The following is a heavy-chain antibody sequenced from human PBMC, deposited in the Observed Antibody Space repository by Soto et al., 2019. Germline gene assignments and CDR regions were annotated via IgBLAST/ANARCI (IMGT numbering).Heavy chain of an antibody. J-gene: IGHJ5*02. V-gene: IGHV4-59*01. CDR3: ARAGAATLPDL. D-gene: IGHD2-15*01. CDR2: IYYSGSA. Sequence: SETLSLTCTVGGGSISSYYWNWFRQPPGKGLEWIGYIYYSGSANYNPSLKSRVTISVDTSKNPFSLKLSSVTAADTAVYYCARAGAATLPDLWGQGTLVTISS. CDR1: GGSISSYY.